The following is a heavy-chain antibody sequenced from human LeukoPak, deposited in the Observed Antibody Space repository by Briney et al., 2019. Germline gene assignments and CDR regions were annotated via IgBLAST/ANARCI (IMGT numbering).Heavy chain of an antibody. CDR3: ARTGGCSGGSCYSGCDYFDY. D-gene: IGHD2-15*01. CDR1: GGTFSSYA. Sequence: GASVKVSCKASGGTFSSYAISWVRQAPGQGLEWMGGIIPIFGTANYAQKFQGRVTITADESTSTAYMELSSLRSEDTAVYYCARTGGCSGGSCYSGCDYFDYWGQGTLVTVSS. J-gene: IGHJ4*02. V-gene: IGHV1-69*13. CDR2: IIPIFGTA.